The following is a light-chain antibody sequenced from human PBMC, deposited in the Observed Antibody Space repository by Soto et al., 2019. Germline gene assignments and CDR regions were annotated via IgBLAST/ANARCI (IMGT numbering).Light chain of an antibody. CDR2: QDS. Sequence: SYELTHPPSVSVSPGQTASITGSGDKLGDKYACWYQQKPGQSPVLVIYQDSKRPSGIPERFSGSNSGNTATLTISGTQAMDEADYYCQACDSSTHVVFGGGTKLTVL. CDR3: QACDSSTHVV. CDR1: KLGDKY. V-gene: IGLV3-1*01. J-gene: IGLJ2*01.